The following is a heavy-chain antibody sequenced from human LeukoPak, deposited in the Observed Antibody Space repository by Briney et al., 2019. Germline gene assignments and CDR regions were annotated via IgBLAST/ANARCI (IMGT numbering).Heavy chain of an antibody. J-gene: IGHJ4*02. CDR3: ATYRQIQVPFEF. V-gene: IGHV3-23*01. D-gene: IGHD5-18*01. Sequence: GGSLRLSCAASGFTFSDFPMIWVRQAPGKGLEWVSSIFPSSDEIHYADSVKGRFTISRDNPRSTLSLQMDSLRAEDTATYYCATYRQIQVPFEFWGQGTLVTVSS. CDR1: GFTFSDFP. CDR2: IFPSSDEI.